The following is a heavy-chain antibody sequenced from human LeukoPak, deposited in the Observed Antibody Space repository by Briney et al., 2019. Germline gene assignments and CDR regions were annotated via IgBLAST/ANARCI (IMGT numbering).Heavy chain of an antibody. V-gene: IGHV3-74*01. Sequence: QPGGSLRLSCAASGFTFSSHWMHWVRQAPGKGLVWVSRINSDGSTTTYADSVKGRFTISRDNSKNTLYLQMNSLRAEDTAVYYCAEDRVGYFDYWGQGTLVTVSS. D-gene: IGHD1-26*01. CDR2: INSDGSTT. CDR3: AEDRVGYFDY. CDR1: GFTFSSHW. J-gene: IGHJ4*02.